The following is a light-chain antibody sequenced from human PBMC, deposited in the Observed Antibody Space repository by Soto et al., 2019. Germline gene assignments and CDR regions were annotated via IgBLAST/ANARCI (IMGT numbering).Light chain of an antibody. CDR2: ATS. CDR1: RVINNY. J-gene: IGKJ2*01. CDR3: QKYNSAPYT. Sequence: DIQMTQSPSSLSVSVGDRVAITCRASRVINNYLAWYQQKPGQGPELLIFATSTFQTGVPSLFSGRGSGTDFTLTISRLQPEDVANYYCQKYNSAPYTFGQGTKMEIK. V-gene: IGKV1-27*01.